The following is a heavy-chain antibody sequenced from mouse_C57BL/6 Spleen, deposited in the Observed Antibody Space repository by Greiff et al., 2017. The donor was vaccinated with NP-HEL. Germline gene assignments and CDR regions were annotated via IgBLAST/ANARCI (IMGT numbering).Heavy chain of an antibody. CDR1: GFTFSSYA. CDR2: ISDGGSYT. CDR3: ARQLRLFDY. J-gene: IGHJ2*01. Sequence: DVMLVESGGGLVKPGGSLKLSCAASGFTFSSYAMSWVRQTPEKRLEWVATISDGGSYTYYPDNVKGRFTISRDNAKNNLYLQMSHLKSEDTAMYYCARQLRLFDYWGQGTTLTVSS. D-gene: IGHD3-2*02. V-gene: IGHV5-4*03.